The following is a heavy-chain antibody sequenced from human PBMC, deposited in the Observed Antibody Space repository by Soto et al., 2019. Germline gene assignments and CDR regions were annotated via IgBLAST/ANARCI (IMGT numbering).Heavy chain of an antibody. D-gene: IGHD3-3*01. J-gene: IGHJ5*02. CDR1: GDTFTSYY. CDR3: ARSSGGNFGIIIEGSNWFDP. V-gene: IGHV1-46*01. Sequence: ASVKVSCKAPGDTFTSYYLNWVRQAPGQGLEWMGVINPHGGSTKYAQKFQGRITMTRDTSRGTVYMELSSLRSDDPAIYYCARSSGGNFGIIIEGSNWFDPWGQGTLVTVSS. CDR2: INPHGGST.